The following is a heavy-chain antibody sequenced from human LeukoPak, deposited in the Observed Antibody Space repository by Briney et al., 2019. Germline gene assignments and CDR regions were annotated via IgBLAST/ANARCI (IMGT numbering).Heavy chain of an antibody. CDR1: GGSISSYY. J-gene: IGHJ4*02. Sequence: SETLSLTCTVSGGSISSYYWSWIRQPPGKGLEWIGYIYYSGSTNYNPSLKSRVTISVDTSKNQFSLKLSSVTVADTAVYYCARGYGPVDYWGQGTLVTVSS. D-gene: IGHD5-18*01. V-gene: IGHV4-59*08. CDR2: IYYSGST. CDR3: ARGYGPVDY.